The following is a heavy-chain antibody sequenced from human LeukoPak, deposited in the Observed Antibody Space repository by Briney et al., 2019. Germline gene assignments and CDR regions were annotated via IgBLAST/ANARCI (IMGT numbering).Heavy chain of an antibody. Sequence: PGRSLRLSCAASGFTFSGYAMHWVRQAPGKGLEWVAVISYDGSNKYYADSVKGRFTISRDNSKNTLYLQMNSLRAEDTAVYYCARRPYGSSPFDYWGQGTLVTVSS. V-gene: IGHV3-30-3*01. J-gene: IGHJ4*02. CDR3: ARRPYGSSPFDY. CDR1: GFTFSGYA. D-gene: IGHD6-13*01. CDR2: ISYDGSNK.